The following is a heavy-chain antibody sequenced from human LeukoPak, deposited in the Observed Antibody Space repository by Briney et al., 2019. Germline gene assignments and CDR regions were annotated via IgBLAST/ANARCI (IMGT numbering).Heavy chain of an antibody. Sequence: SETLSLTCTVSGGSISSYYWSWIRQPPGKGLEWIGYNYYSGSTNYNPSLKSRVTISVDTSKNQFSLKLSSVTAADTAVYYCAREGGSGSYGIDYWGQGTLVTVSS. V-gene: IGHV4-59*01. D-gene: IGHD3-10*01. CDR2: NYYSGST. J-gene: IGHJ4*02. CDR1: GGSISSYY. CDR3: AREGGSGSYGIDY.